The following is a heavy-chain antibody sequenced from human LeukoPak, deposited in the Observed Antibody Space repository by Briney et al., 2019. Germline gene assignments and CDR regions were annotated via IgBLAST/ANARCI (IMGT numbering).Heavy chain of an antibody. D-gene: IGHD4-23*01. CDR3: ARDLTYGGKRGYYFDY. J-gene: IGHJ4*02. Sequence: GGSLRLSCAASRFTVSDKYMSWVRQAPGKGLEWVSVIYSDGTTYYADSVKGRFTISRDNSKNTLYLQMNSLRAEDTAVYYCARDLTYGGKRGYYFDYWGQGTLVTVSS. CDR1: RFTVSDKY. CDR2: IYSDGTT. V-gene: IGHV3-66*01.